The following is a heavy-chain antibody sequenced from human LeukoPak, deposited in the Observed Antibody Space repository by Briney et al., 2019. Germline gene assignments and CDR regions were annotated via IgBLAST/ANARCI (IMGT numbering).Heavy chain of an antibody. CDR1: GASISSGDYY. Sequence: SETLSLTCTVSGASISSGDYYWSWIRQPPGKGLEWIGYIYYSGSTYYNPSLKSRVTISVDTSKNQFSLKLSSVTAADTAVYYCASAPTYYYGSGLAEFDPWGQGTLVTVSS. CDR2: IYYSGST. J-gene: IGHJ5*02. V-gene: IGHV4-30-4*01. D-gene: IGHD3-10*01. CDR3: ASAPTYYYGSGLAEFDP.